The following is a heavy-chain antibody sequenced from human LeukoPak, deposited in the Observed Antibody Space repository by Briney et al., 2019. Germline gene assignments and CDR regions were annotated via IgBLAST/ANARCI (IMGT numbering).Heavy chain of an antibody. Sequence: PGGSLRLSCAASGFTFSIHGMNWVRQAPGKGLEWVSYIINSGGTVHYTDSVQGRFTISRDNARNSLFLQMNSLRDEDTAVYYCARVGRGVYGMDVWGQGTTVTVSS. V-gene: IGHV3-48*02. D-gene: IGHD3-10*01. CDR3: ARVGRGVYGMDV. CDR1: GFTFSIHG. CDR2: IINSGGTV. J-gene: IGHJ6*02.